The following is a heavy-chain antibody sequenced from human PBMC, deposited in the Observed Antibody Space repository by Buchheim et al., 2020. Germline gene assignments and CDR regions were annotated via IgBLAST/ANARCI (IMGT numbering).Heavy chain of an antibody. V-gene: IGHV1-69*06. CDR2: IIPIFGTA. CDR1: GGTFSSYA. CDR3: ARDGYCSGGSCYPSEAFDY. D-gene: IGHD2-15*01. J-gene: IGHJ4*02. Sequence: QVQLVQSGAEVKKPGSSVKVSCKASGGTFSSYAISWVRQAPGQGLEWMGGIIPIFGTANYAQKFQGRVTMTTDTSTSTAYMELRSLRSDDTAVYYCARDGYCSGGSCYPSEAFDYWGQGTL.